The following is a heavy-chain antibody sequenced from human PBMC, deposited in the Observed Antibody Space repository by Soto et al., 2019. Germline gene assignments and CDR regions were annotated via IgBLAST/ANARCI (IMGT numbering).Heavy chain of an antibody. CDR2: IWYDGSSK. CDR1: GFTFSSYG. Sequence: GGSLRLSCAASGFTFSSYGMHWVRQAPGKGLEWVAVIWYDGSSKYYADSVKGRFTISRDNSRNTVDLQMNSLRAEDTAVYFCAREGSTAMKTFDYWGQGTLVTVSS. D-gene: IGHD5-18*01. J-gene: IGHJ4*02. V-gene: IGHV3-33*08. CDR3: AREGSTAMKTFDY.